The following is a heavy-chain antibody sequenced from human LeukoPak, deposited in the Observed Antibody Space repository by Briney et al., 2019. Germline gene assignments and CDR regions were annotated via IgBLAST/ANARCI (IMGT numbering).Heavy chain of an antibody. Sequence: GGSLRLSCAASGFTFSSYWMHWVRQAPGKGLVWVSRINSDGSSTSYADSVKGRFTISRDNAKSTLYLQMNSLRAEDTAVYYCARLSYYDSSGYRNREDFDYWGQGTLVSVSS. CDR1: GFTFSSYW. CDR3: ARLSYYDSSGYRNREDFDY. CDR2: INSDGSST. J-gene: IGHJ4*02. V-gene: IGHV3-74*01. D-gene: IGHD3-22*01.